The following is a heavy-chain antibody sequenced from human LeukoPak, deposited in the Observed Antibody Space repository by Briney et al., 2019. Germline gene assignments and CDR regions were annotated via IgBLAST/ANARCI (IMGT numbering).Heavy chain of an antibody. Sequence: GGSLRLSCAASGFTFSDYYMSWIRQAPGKGLEWVSYISSSGSTIYYADSVKGRFTISRDNAKNSLYLQMNSLRAEDTAVYYCARESRITIFGVVITLGAFDIWGQGTMVTVSS. CDR2: ISSSGSTI. CDR3: ARESRITIFGVVITLGAFDI. CDR1: GFTFSDYY. D-gene: IGHD3-3*01. V-gene: IGHV3-11*04. J-gene: IGHJ3*02.